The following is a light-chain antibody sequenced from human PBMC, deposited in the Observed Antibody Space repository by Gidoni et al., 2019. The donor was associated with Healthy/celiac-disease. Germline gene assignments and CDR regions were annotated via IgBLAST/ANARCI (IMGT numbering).Light chain of an antibody. CDR1: KLGDKY. V-gene: IGLV3-1*01. CDR2: QDS. CDR3: QAWDSSTVV. Sequence: SYELTQPPSVSVSPGQTASITCSGDKLGDKYACWYQQKPGQSPVLVLYQDSKRPSGIPERFSGSTSGNTATLTISGTQAMDEADYYCQAWDSSTVVFGGGTKLTVL. J-gene: IGLJ2*01.